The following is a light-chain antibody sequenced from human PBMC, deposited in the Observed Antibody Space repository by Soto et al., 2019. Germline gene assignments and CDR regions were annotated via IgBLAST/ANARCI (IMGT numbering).Light chain of an antibody. V-gene: IGKV1-5*03. J-gene: IGKJ3*01. Sequence: DIQMTQSPSTLSASVGDRVTITCRASQSISSWLAWYQQKPGKAPKLLIYKASSLESGVPSRFSGSGSGTEXXLXISXXQPDDFATYYCQQYNSYPFTFGPGTKVDIK. CDR2: KAS. CDR1: QSISSW. CDR3: QQYNSYPFT.